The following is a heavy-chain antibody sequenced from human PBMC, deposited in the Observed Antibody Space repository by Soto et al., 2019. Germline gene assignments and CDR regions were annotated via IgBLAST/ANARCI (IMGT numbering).Heavy chain of an antibody. CDR2: IKSKTDGGTT. Sequence: GGSLRLSCAASGFTFSNAWMSWVRQAPGKGLEWVGRIKSKTDGGTTDYAAPVKGRFTTSRDDSKNTLYLQMNSPKTEDTAVYYCTTDKSVDGFDYWGQGTLVTVSS. D-gene: IGHD2-15*01. V-gene: IGHV3-15*01. CDR1: GFTFSNAW. J-gene: IGHJ4*02. CDR3: TTDKSVDGFDY.